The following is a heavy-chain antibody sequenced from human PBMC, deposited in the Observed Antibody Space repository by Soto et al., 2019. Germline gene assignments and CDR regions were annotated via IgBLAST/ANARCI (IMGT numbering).Heavy chain of an antibody. CDR3: ARHHGPTTSENWFDP. D-gene: IGHD5-12*01. CDR1: GYTFCTYD. V-gene: IGHV1-18*01. Sequence: GASVKGSCKASGYTFCTYDISWVRQAPGQGLEWMGWISTYSGDTKYAQKFQGRVTMTTDTSTTTAYLELRSLRSDDTAVYYCARHHGPTTSENWFDPWGQGTLVTAPQ. CDR2: ISTYSGDT. J-gene: IGHJ5*02.